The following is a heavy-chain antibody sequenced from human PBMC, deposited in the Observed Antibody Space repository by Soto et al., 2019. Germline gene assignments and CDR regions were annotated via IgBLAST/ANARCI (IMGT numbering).Heavy chain of an antibody. CDR1: CGYISSSNW. CDR3: VRLGGYSYGWAGYYYYYGMDV. V-gene: IGHV4-4*02. D-gene: IGHD5-18*01. CDR2: INHSGST. Sequence: SETQSLTCSVSCGYISSSNWCIWVHQPPVECLYWIGEINHSGSTNYNPSLKSRVTISVDTSKNQFSLKLSSVTAADTAVYYCVRLGGYSYGWAGYYYYYGMDVWGQGTTVTVSS. J-gene: IGHJ6*02.